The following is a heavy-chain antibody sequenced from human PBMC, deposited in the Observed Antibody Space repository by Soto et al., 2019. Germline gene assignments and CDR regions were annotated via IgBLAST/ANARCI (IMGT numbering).Heavy chain of an antibody. Sequence: SVKVSCKASGGTFSSYAISWVRQAPRQGLEWMGGIIPIFGTANYAQKFQGRVTITADESTSTAYMELSSLRSEDTAVYYCARAVAGHNYYYYGMDVWGQGTTVTVSS. D-gene: IGHD6-19*01. CDR2: IIPIFGTA. CDR1: GGTFSSYA. CDR3: ARAVAGHNYYYYGMDV. V-gene: IGHV1-69*13. J-gene: IGHJ6*02.